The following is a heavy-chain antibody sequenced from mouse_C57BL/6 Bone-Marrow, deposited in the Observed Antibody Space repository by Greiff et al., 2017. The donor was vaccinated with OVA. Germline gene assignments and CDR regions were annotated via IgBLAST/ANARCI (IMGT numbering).Heavy chain of an antibody. CDR3: AREGVSVVAENY. J-gene: IGHJ2*01. CDR1: GYTFTSYW. CDR2: IHPNSGST. V-gene: IGHV1-64*01. Sequence: QVQLQQPGAELVKPGASVKLSCKASGYTFTSYWMHWVKQRPGQGLEWIGMIHPNSGSTNYNAKFKSKATLTVDKSSSTAYMQLSSLTSEDSAVYYGAREGVSVVAENYWGQGTTLTVSS. D-gene: IGHD1-1*01.